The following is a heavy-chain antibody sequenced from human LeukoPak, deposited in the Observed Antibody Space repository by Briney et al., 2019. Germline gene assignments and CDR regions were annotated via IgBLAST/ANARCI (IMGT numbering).Heavy chain of an antibody. CDR2: ISAYKGNT. D-gene: IGHD1-7*01. V-gene: IGHV1-18*01. CDR1: GYTFTSYG. CDR3: ARGPAKLPMYYFDY. J-gene: IGHJ4*02. Sequence: ASVKVSCKASGYTFTSYGISWVRQAPGQGPEWMGWISAYKGNTNYAQKLQGRVTMTTDTSTSTAYMELRSLRSDDTAVYYCARGPAKLPMYYFDYWGQGTLVTVSS.